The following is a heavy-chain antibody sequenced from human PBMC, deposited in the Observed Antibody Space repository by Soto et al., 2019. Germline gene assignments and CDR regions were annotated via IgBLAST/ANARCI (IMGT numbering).Heavy chain of an antibody. D-gene: IGHD5-18*01. J-gene: IGHJ6*02. CDR3: ARDMVTAGRYYYYGMDV. V-gene: IGHV3-33*01. CDR2: IWYDGSNK. Sequence: QVQLVESGGGVVQPGRSLRLSCAASGFTFSSYGMHWVRQAPGKGLEWVAVIWYDGSNKYYADSVKGRFTISRDNSKNXXDLQMTSLRAEDTAVYYCARDMVTAGRYYYYGMDVWGQGTTVTVSS. CDR1: GFTFSSYG.